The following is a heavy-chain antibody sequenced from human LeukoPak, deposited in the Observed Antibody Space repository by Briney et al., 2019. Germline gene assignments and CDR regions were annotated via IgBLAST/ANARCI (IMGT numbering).Heavy chain of an antibody. D-gene: IGHD5-18*01. V-gene: IGHV3-48*01. CDR1: GFTFSTFG. CDR3: ARDLYSYGRFDY. Sequence: GGSLRLSCAASGFTFSTFGMSWVRQAPGKGLEWVSYINYNGRDMYYADSVKGRFTTSGDNAKDSLYLQMNTLRGEDTAVYFCARDLYSYGRFDYWGQGTLVTISS. CDR2: INYNGRDM. J-gene: IGHJ4*02.